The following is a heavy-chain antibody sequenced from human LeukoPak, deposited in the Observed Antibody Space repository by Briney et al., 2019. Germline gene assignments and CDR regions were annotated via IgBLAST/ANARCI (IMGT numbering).Heavy chain of an antibody. D-gene: IGHD5-18*01. V-gene: IGHV3-15*01. CDR2: IKSKTDGGTT. J-gene: IGHJ4*02. CDR1: GFTFSNAW. CDR3: ARVYESRIQLWTDALYFDY. Sequence: PGGSLRLSCAASGFTFSNAWMSWVRQAPGKGLEWVGRIKSKTDGGTTDYAAPVKGRFTISRDNAKNSLYLQMNSLRAEDTAVYYCARVYESRIQLWTDALYFDYWGQGTLVTVSS.